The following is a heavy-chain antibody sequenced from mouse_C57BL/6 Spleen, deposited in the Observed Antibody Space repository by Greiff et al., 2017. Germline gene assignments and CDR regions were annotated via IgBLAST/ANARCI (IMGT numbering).Heavy chain of an antibody. V-gene: IGHV1-15*01. D-gene: IGHD2-4*01. CDR1: GYTFTDYE. Sequence: QVQLQQSGAELVRPGASVTLSCKASGYTFTDYEMHWVKQTPVHGLEWIGAIDPETGGTAYNQKFKGKAILTADKSSSTAYMELRSLTSEDSAVYYCTRGMGLRRFAYWGQGTLVTVSA. J-gene: IGHJ3*01. CDR2: IDPETGGT. CDR3: TRGMGLRRFAY.